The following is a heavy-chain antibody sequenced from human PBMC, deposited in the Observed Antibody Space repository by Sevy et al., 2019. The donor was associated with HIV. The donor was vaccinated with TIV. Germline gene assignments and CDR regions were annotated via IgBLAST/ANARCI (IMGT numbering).Heavy chain of an antibody. J-gene: IGHJ5*02. CDR3: ARRGELLGWFDP. V-gene: IGHV5-51*01. CDR1: GYRFTSYW. CDR2: IYPGDSDT. Sequence: GESLKISCKGSGYRFTSYWIGWVRQMSGKGLECMGLIYPGDSDTRYSPSFQGQVTISADKSISTAYLQWSTLKASDTAMYYCARRGELLGWFDPWGQGTLVTVSS. D-gene: IGHD1-26*01.